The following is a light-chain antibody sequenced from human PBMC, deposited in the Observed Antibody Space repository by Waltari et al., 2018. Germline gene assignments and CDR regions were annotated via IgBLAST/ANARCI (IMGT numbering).Light chain of an antibody. CDR3: NSYGGFPVL. Sequence: QSALTQPASVSGSLGQSTTISCVANTQDIGSFHLVSWFQQHPGKPPKLILYGNTDRPSGVSDRFSGSKSDTTSSLTISGLQPEDEATYFCNSYGGFPVLFGGGTSLTVL. J-gene: IGLJ2*01. CDR2: GNT. CDR1: TQDIGSFHL. V-gene: IGLV2-14*02.